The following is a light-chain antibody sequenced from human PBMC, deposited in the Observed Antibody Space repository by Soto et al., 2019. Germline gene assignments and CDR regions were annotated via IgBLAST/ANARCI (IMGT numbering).Light chain of an antibody. J-gene: IGLJ2*01. CDR2: DVS. CDR3: SSYTSSSTLV. Sequence: QSVLTQPASVSGSPGQSITISCTGTSSDIGGYNYVSWYQQHPGRAPKLIIYDVSNRPSGVSNRFSGSKSDNTASLTISGLQAEDEADYHCSSYTSSSTLVFGGGTKVTVL. CDR1: SSDIGGYNY. V-gene: IGLV2-14*03.